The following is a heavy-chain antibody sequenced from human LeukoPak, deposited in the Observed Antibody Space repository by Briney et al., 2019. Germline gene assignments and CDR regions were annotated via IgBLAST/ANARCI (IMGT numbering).Heavy chain of an antibody. J-gene: IGHJ4*02. CDR2: IIPILGIA. CDR1: GGTFSSYA. D-gene: IGHD6-19*01. Sequence: ASVKVSCKASGGTFSSYAISWVRQAPGQGLEWMGRIIPILGIANYAQKFQGRVTITADKSTSTAYMELSSLRSEDTAVYYCARVSAVAGIFDYWGQGTLVTVSS. V-gene: IGHV1-69*04. CDR3: ARVSAVAGIFDY.